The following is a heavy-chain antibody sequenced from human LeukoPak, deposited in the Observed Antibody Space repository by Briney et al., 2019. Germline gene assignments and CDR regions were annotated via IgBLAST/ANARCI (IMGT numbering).Heavy chain of an antibody. CDR2: IYYSGST. CDR1: GGSIRSYY. Sequence: SETLSLTCTVSGGSIRSYYWSWVRQPPGKGLEWIGYIYYSGSTNYNPSLKSRVTISIDTSNNQFSLKLSSVNAADTALYYCATASRGKYYSFDYWGQGALVTVSS. V-gene: IGHV4-59*01. D-gene: IGHD1-26*01. J-gene: IGHJ4*02. CDR3: ATASRGKYYSFDY.